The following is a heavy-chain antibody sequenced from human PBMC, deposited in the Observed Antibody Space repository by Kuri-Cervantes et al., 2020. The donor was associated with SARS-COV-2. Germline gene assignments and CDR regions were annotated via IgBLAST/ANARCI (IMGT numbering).Heavy chain of an antibody. CDR3: ARDWYSPFL. Sequence: SETLSLTCSVSGDSISSYYWSWIRQPPGKGLEWIGYISYSGKTYYNPSLKSRVTISADTSKNQFYLRLTSVTAADTGSYFCARDWYSPFLWGQGTTVTVSS. CDR1: GDSISSYY. CDR2: ISYSGKT. D-gene: IGHD2-21*01. V-gene: IGHV4-59*12. J-gene: IGHJ6*02.